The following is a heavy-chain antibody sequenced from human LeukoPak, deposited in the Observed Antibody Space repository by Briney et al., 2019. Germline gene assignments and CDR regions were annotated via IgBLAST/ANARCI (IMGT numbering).Heavy chain of an antibody. D-gene: IGHD3-22*01. J-gene: IGHJ3*02. CDR1: GGSISSYY. CDR3: ASGYYDSSGYYSPFDI. V-gene: IGHV4-59*01. Sequence: SETLSLTCTVSGGSISSYYWSWIRQPPGKGLEWIGYIYYSGSTNYNPSLKSRVTISVDTSKNQFSLKLSSVTAADTAVYYCASGYYDSSGYYSPFDIWGQGTMVTVSS. CDR2: IYYSGST.